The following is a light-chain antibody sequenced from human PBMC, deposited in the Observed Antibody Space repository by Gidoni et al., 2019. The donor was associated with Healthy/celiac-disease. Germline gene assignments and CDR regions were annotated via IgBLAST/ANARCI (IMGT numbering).Light chain of an antibody. V-gene: IGLV1-40*01. CDR2: GNS. J-gene: IGLJ3*02. CDR1: SSNIGAGYD. Sequence: QSVLTQPPSVSGAPGQRVTISCTGRSSNIGAGYDVHWYQQFPGTAPKLLIYGNSNRPSGVPDRFSGSKSGTSASLAITGLQAEDEADYYCQSYDSSLSGSRVFGGGTKLTVL. CDR3: QSYDSSLSGSRV.